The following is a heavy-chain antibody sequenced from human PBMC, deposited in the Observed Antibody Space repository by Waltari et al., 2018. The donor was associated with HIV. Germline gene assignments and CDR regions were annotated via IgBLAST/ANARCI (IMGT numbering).Heavy chain of an antibody. CDR1: GYTFTSYD. V-gene: IGHV1-46*01. CDR3: ARVAYSSSWTPPFDY. CDR2: INPSGGYT. Sequence: QVQLVPSGAAVKKPGASVKVTCQASGYTFTSYDIHWVRQAPGQGLEWMGIINPSGGYTSYAQNFQGRITMTRDTSTSTVYMELSSLRSDDAAVYYCARVAYSSSWTPPFDYWGQGTLVTVSS. J-gene: IGHJ4*02. D-gene: IGHD6-13*01.